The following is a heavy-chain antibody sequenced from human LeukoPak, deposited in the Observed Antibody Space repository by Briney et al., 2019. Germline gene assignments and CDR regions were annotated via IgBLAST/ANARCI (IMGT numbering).Heavy chain of an antibody. CDR2: INHSGST. D-gene: IGHD3-10*01. V-gene: IGHV4-34*01. J-gene: IGHJ6*02. Sequence: SETLSLTCAVYGGSFSGYYWSWIRQPPGKGLEWIGEINHSGSTNYNPSLKSRVTISVDTSKNQFSLKLSSVTAADTAVYYCAGRDYYGSGSYYRSYYYYGMDVWGQGTTVTVSS. CDR1: GGSFSGYY. CDR3: AGRDYYGSGSYYRSYYYYGMDV.